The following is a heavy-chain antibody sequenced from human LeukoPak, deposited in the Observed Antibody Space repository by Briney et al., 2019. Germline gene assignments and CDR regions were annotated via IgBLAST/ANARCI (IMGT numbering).Heavy chain of an antibody. V-gene: IGHV3-33*06. D-gene: IGHD6-6*01. CDR2: IWYDGSNK. Sequence: GRSLRLSCAASGFTFSSYGMHWVRQAPGKGLEWVAVIWYDGSNKYYADSVKGRFTISRDNSENTLYLQMNSLRAEDTAVYYCAKEGSSSSLFLDYWGQGTLVTVSS. J-gene: IGHJ4*02. CDR3: AKEGSSSSLFLDY. CDR1: GFTFSSYG.